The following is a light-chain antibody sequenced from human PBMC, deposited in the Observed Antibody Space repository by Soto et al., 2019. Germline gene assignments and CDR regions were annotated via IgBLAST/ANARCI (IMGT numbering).Light chain of an antibody. CDR2: NSN. Sequence: QSVLSQPPSASGTPGQTVIISCSGSRSDIGSNFVNWYQHLPGAAPKLLIYNSNQRPSGVPDRFSGSKSGTSASLAISGLQSEDEADYYCAAWDDSLTGPVFGNGTKVTVL. CDR3: AAWDDSLTGPV. CDR1: RSDIGSNF. J-gene: IGLJ1*01. V-gene: IGLV1-44*01.